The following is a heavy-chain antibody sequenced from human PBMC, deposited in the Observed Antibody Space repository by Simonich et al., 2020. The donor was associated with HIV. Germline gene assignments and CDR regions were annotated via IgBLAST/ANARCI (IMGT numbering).Heavy chain of an antibody. D-gene: IGHD2-21*02. V-gene: IGHV3-7*01. CDR1: GFTFSTYW. Sequence: EVQLVESGGGLGQPGGSLRLSCAASGFTFSTYWMSWVRQAPGKGLGWVANIKQDGNGQYYAGSVKGRFTISRDNAKTSLYLQMNSLRAEDTAVYYCAKDGPGGDCPEYWGQGTLVTVSS. CDR3: AKDGPGGDCPEY. J-gene: IGHJ4*02. CDR2: IKQDGNGQ.